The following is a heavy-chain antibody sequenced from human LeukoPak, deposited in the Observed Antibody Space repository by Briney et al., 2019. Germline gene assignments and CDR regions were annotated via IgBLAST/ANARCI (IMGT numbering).Heavy chain of an antibody. CDR1: AFIFSSYG. CDR2: IQYDGSNK. V-gene: IGHV3-30*02. J-gene: IGHJ3*02. Sequence: GGSLRLSCAASAFIFSSYGMHWVRQAPGKGGEWVAYIQYDGSNKQYADSVRGRFSISRDSSKNVLYLQMNGLRAEDTAVYYCARPYSSGYRGAFDIWGQGTMVTVSS. CDR3: ARPYSSGYRGAFDI. D-gene: IGHD6-19*01.